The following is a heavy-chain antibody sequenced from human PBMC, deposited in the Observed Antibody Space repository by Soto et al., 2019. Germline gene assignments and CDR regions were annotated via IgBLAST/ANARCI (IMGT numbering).Heavy chain of an antibody. V-gene: IGHV3-23*01. Sequence: EVQLLESGGGLVQPGGSLRLSCAASGFTFSSYAMSWVRQAPGKGLEWVSAISGSGGSTYYADSVKGRFTISRDNSKNTLYLQMNSLGAEDKAVYYCGKRGGGNSRAFDIWGQGTMVTVSS. J-gene: IGHJ3*02. D-gene: IGHD2-21*02. CDR1: GFTFSSYA. CDR2: ISGSGGST. CDR3: GKRGGGNSRAFDI.